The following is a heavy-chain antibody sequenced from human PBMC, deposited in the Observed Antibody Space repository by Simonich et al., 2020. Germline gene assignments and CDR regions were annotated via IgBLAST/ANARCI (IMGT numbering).Heavy chain of an antibody. D-gene: IGHD2-2*01. CDR2: IYYSGST. CDR1: GGSISSYY. V-gene: IGHV4-59*12. Sequence: QVQLQESGPGLVKPSETLSLTCTVSGGSISSYYWSWIRQPPGKGLEWIGYIYYSGSTNYNPSLKSRGTISVDTSKNQFSLKLRSVTAADTAVYYCARGGRYCSSTSCYYYYYYMDVWGKGTTVTVSS. J-gene: IGHJ6*03. CDR3: ARGGRYCSSTSCYYYYYYMDV.